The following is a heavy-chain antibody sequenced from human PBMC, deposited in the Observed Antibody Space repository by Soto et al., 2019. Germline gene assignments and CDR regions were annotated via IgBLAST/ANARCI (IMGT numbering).Heavy chain of an antibody. Sequence: QVQLVQSGAEVKEPGASVKVSCKASGYTFSSYGISWVRQVPGQGLEWMGWISAYSANTKYAQKFQGRVTMTTDTSTSTAYLELRSLRSDETAVYYCAREGYYTGSRTEDITMDYWGQGTLVTVSS. CDR2: ISAYSANT. J-gene: IGHJ4*02. CDR1: GYTFSSYG. CDR3: AREGYYTGSRTEDITMDY. V-gene: IGHV1-18*01. D-gene: IGHD3-10*01.